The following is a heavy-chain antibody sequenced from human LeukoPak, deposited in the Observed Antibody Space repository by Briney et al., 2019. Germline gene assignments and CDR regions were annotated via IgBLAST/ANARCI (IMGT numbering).Heavy chain of an antibody. CDR2: INPSDGGT. CDR1: GYSFTSYH. J-gene: IGHJ3*02. V-gene: IGHV1-46*04. Sequence: GASVKVSCKASGYSFTSYHVHCVRQAPGQGLEWVGVINPSDGGTISAQKLQDRVALTRDTSTSTVYMEMSSLKSDDTAVYYCARGPLLGYDTNDSGFDIWGQGTLVTVSP. D-gene: IGHD3-22*01. CDR3: ARGPLLGYDTNDSGFDI.